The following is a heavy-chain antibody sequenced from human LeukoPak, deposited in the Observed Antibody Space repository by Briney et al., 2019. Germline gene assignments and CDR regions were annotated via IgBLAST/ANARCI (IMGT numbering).Heavy chain of an antibody. Sequence: PSETLTLTCTVSGGSISSSSYYWGWIRQPPGKGLEWIGSIYYSGSTYYNPSLKSRVTISVDTSKNQFSLKLSSVTAADTAVYYCARDHKYYYDSSGYYYTSDFDYWGQGTLVTVSS. CDR1: GGSISSSSYY. D-gene: IGHD3-22*01. V-gene: IGHV4-39*07. CDR2: IYYSGST. J-gene: IGHJ4*02. CDR3: ARDHKYYYDSSGYYYTSDFDY.